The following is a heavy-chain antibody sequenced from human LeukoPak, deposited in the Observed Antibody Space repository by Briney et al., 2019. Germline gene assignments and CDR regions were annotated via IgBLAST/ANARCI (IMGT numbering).Heavy chain of an antibody. CDR1: GFTFGNFW. CDR2: IKHDGSEK. Sequence: GGSLRLSCAASGFTFGNFWMTWVRQAPRKGLEWVANIKHDGSEKYYVDSVKGRFTISRDNAKNSLYLQMNSLRAEDTAVYYCASSYCGGDCSLDYWGQGTLVTVSS. D-gene: IGHD2-21*02. CDR3: ASSYCGGDCSLDY. V-gene: IGHV3-7*01. J-gene: IGHJ4*02.